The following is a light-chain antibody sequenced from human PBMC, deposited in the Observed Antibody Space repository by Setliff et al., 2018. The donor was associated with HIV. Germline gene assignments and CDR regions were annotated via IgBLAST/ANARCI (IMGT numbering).Light chain of an antibody. Sequence: QSVLTQPASVSGSPGQSITIPCTGSISDIGSYNFVSWYQQHPGKAPNLIISDVSKRPSGVSDRFSGSKSGHTASLTISGLQAEGEADYYCSSYTTSSTYVFGIGTKVTVL. CDR3: SSYTTSSTYV. CDR1: ISDIGSYNF. V-gene: IGLV2-14*03. J-gene: IGLJ1*01. CDR2: DVS.